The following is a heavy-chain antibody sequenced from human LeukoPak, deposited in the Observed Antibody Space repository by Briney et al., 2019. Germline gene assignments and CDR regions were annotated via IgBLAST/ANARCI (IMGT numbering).Heavy chain of an antibody. V-gene: IGHV3-23*01. CDR1: GFSFSHYS. Sequence: GGALRLSCAASAASGFSFSHYSMNWVRQAPGKGLEWVSGITANGGSTYHAESVKGRFTISRDNSKNTLYLQMNSLRAEDTAVYYCATRPPSETYYGVLDYWGQGTPVTVSS. CDR3: ATRPPSETYYGVLDY. D-gene: IGHD3-16*01. J-gene: IGHJ4*02. CDR2: ITANGGST.